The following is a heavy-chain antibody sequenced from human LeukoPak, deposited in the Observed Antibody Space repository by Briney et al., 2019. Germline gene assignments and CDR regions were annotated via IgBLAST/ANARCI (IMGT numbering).Heavy chain of an antibody. CDR2: INPSGASP. J-gene: IGHJ4*02. V-gene: IGHV1-46*01. CDR3: ARRVEVSAAAGLDY. Sequence: ASVKVSCKASGYTFTSYYMHWVRQAPGQGLEWMGVINPSGASPGYAQKFQGRVTVTRDMSTSTVYMEVSSLRPEDTAVYYCARRVEVSAAAGLDYWGQGTLVTVSS. CDR1: GYTFTSYY. D-gene: IGHD6-13*01.